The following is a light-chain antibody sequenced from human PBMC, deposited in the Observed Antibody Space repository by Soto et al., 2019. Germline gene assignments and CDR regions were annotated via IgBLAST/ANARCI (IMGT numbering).Light chain of an antibody. CDR1: QSVSSNY. CDR2: GAS. CDR3: QQYGNSPQT. Sequence: EIVLTQSPGTLSLSQGERATLSCRSSQSVSSNYLAWYQQKPGQAPRLLIYGASSRATGIPDRFSGSGSGTDFTLTISRLEPEDFAVYYCQQYGNSPQTFGQGTKVDI. V-gene: IGKV3-20*01. J-gene: IGKJ1*01.